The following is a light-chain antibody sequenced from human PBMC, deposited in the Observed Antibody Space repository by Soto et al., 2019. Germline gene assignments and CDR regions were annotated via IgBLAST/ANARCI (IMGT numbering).Light chain of an antibody. CDR2: GAS. J-gene: IGKJ4*01. CDR3: QQYGSSPLT. V-gene: IGKV3-20*01. Sequence: EIVLTPSPGTLSLSLVERATLSCRASQSVSSNYLAWYQQKPGQAPRVLIYGASSRATGIPDRFSGSGSGTDFTLTISRLEPEDFAVYYCQQYGSSPLTFGGGTKVDIK. CDR1: QSVSSNY.